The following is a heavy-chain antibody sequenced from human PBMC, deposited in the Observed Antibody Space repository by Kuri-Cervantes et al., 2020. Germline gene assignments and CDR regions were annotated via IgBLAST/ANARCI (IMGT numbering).Heavy chain of an antibody. V-gene: IGHV3-30*07. CDR3: ATDLGRYCSGGSCYPPTVYFDL. D-gene: IGHD2-15*01. CDR1: GITFRSSS. Sequence: GESLKISCAASGITFRSSSMHWVRQAPGKGLEWVAVISNDGTNKYYADYVKGRFTISRDNSKNTLYLQMNSLRAEDTAVYYCATDLGRYCSGGSCYPPTVYFDLWGRGTLVTVSS. CDR2: ISNDGTNK. J-gene: IGHJ2*01.